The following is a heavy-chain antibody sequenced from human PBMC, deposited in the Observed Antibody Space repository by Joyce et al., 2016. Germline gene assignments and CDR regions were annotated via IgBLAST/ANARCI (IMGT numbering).Heavy chain of an antibody. J-gene: IGHJ4*02. CDR1: GLTLSNYG. Sequence: QVQLVESGGGVVQPGRSLRLSCAASGLTLSNYGVRWVRQATGKGLECVAVISYDGIYKYYADSVNGRFTISRDNSKNTVFLEMNSLRAEDTAVYYCAKILTATYSSGWFLDYWGQGTLVTVSS. D-gene: IGHD6-25*01. CDR2: ISYDGIYK. CDR3: AKILTATYSSGWFLDY. V-gene: IGHV3-30*18.